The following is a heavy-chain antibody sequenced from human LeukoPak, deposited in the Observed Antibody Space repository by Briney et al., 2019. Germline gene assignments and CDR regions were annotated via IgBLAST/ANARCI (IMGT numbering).Heavy chain of an antibody. CDR1: GYTFTSYD. J-gene: IGHJ4*02. Sequence: VTVSCKASGYTFTSYDINWVRQATGQGLEWMGWMNPNSGNTGYAQKFQGRVTMTRNTSISTAYMELSSLRSEDTAVYYCARRKYCSGGSCSPVFYYWGQGTLVTVSS. CDR2: MNPNSGNT. CDR3: ARRKYCSGGSCSPVFYY. D-gene: IGHD2-15*01. V-gene: IGHV1-8*01.